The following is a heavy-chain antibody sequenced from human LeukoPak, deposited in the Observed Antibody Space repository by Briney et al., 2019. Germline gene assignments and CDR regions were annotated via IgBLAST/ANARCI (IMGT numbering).Heavy chain of an antibody. J-gene: IGHJ4*02. CDR3: ARGASGYSYG. D-gene: IGHD5-18*01. CDR1: GGSISSYY. CDR2: IYYSGST. V-gene: IGHV4-59*01. Sequence: SETLSLTCTVSGGSISSYYWSWIRQPPGKGLEWIGYIYYSGSTNYNPSLKSRVTISIDTSKNQFSMNLSSVTAADTAVYYCARGASGYSYGWGQGTLVTVSS.